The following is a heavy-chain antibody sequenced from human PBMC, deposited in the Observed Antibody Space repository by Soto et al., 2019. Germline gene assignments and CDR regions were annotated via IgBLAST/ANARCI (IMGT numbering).Heavy chain of an antibody. J-gene: IGHJ4*02. V-gene: IGHV3-33*01. Sequence: QVQLVESGGGVVQPGRSLRLSCTASGFTFSSYGLHWVRQAPGKGLEWVAVIWYDGRSKYYADSVQGRFTISRDNYKNTLYLQMNNLRAEDTAVYYCARSPCSTSCYVDDYWGQGTLVTVSS. CDR2: IWYDGRSK. D-gene: IGHD2-2*01. CDR1: GFTFSSYG. CDR3: ARSPCSTSCYVDDY.